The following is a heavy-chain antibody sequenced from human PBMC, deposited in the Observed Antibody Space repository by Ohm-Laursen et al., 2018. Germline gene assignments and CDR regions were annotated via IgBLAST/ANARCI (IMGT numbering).Heavy chain of an antibody. D-gene: IGHD1-26*01. V-gene: IGHV3-48*03. Sequence: SLRLSCAASGFTFSSYEMNWVRQAPGKGLEWVSYISSSSGSTIYYADSVKGRFTISRDNAKNSLYLQMNSLRAEDTAIYYCARAQGYFSFFDYWGQGTLVTVSS. CDR3: ARAQGYFSFFDY. CDR2: ISSSSGSTI. J-gene: IGHJ4*02. CDR1: GFTFSSYE.